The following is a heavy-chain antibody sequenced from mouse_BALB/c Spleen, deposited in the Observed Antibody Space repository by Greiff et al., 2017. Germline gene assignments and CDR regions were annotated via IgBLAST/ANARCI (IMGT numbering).Heavy chain of an antibody. V-gene: IGHV5-4*02. J-gene: IGHJ3*01. CDR2: ISDGGSYT. CDR1: GFTFSDYY. CDR3: ARSYRYDGASWFAY. D-gene: IGHD2-14*01. Sequence: DVQLVESGGGLVKPGGSLKLSCAASGFTFSDYYMYWVRQTPEKRLEWVATISDGGSYTYYPDSVKGRFTISRDNAKNNLYLQMSSLKSEDTAMYYCARSYRYDGASWFAYWGQGTLVTVSA.